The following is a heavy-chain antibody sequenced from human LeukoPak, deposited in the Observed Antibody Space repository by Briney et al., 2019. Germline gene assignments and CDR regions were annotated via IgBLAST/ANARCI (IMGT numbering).Heavy chain of an antibody. CDR1: GYTFTGYY. Sequence: ASVKVSCKASGYTFTGYYMHWVRQAPGQGLEWMGWINPNSGGTNYAQKFQGRVTMTRDTSISTAYMELGRLRSDDTAVYYCARGTAMAPNWFDPWGQGTLVTVSS. V-gene: IGHV1-2*02. CDR2: INPNSGGT. J-gene: IGHJ5*02. D-gene: IGHD5-18*01. CDR3: ARGTAMAPNWFDP.